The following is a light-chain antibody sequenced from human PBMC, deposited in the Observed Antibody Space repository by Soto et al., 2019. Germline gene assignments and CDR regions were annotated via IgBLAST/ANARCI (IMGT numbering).Light chain of an antibody. CDR3: QQYYSSPWT. J-gene: IGKJ1*01. Sequence: DIVMTQSPDSLAVSLGERATINCKSSQSGLYSSNNKNYLAWYQQKPGQPPKVIIYWASTRETGVPDRFSGSGSGTEFTLTISSLQAEDVAVYYCQQYYSSPWTFGQGTKVEIK. V-gene: IGKV4-1*01. CDR1: QSGLYSSNNKNY. CDR2: WAS.